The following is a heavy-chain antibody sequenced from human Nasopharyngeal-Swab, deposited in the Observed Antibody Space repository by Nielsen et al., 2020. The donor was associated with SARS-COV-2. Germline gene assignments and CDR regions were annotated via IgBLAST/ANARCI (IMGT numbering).Heavy chain of an antibody. Sequence: SLQISCAASGFTFDDYAMHWVRQAPGKGLEWVSGISWNSGSIGYADSVKGRFTISRDNAKNSLYLQMNSLRTEDTALYYCAKGRSYSEEGYFDYWGQGTLVTVSS. CDR2: ISWNSGSI. V-gene: IGHV3-9*01. CDR1: GFTFDDYA. J-gene: IGHJ4*02. D-gene: IGHD6-13*01. CDR3: AKGRSYSEEGYFDY.